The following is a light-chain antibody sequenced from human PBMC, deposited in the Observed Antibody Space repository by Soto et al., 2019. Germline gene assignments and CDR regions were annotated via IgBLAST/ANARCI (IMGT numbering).Light chain of an antibody. CDR3: QQYCSSRT. V-gene: IGKV3-20*01. CDR2: GAS. J-gene: IGKJ1*01. CDR1: QSVSSSY. Sequence: EIVLTQSPGTLSSSPGERATLSCRASQSVSSSYLAWYQQKPGQAPRLLIYGASSRATGIPDRFSGSGSGTDFTLTISRLEPEGFAVYYWQQYCSSRTFGQGTKVEIK.